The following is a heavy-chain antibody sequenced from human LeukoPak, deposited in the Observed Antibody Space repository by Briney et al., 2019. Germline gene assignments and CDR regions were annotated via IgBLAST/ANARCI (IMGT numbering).Heavy chain of an antibody. CDR3: AREEGSLPFDY. CDR2: ISYDGSNK. J-gene: IGHJ4*02. V-gene: IGHV3-30-3*01. CDR1: GFTFSSYA. Sequence: PGRSLRLSCAASGFTFSSYAMHWVRQAPGKGLEWVAVISYDGSNKYYADSVKGRFTISRDSSKNTLYLQMNSLRAEDTAVYYCAREEGSLPFDYWGQGTLVTVSS.